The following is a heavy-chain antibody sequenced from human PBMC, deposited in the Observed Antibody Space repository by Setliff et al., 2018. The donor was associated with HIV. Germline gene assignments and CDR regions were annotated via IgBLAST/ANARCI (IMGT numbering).Heavy chain of an antibody. Sequence: SETLSLTCTVSGGSISSSSYYWGWIRQPPGKGLEWIGSIYYGGSTDYNPALKNRVAISVDTSRNRVSLKMTSVTAADTAVYYCARARLLGGFLSWGRGALVTVSS. V-gene: IGHV4-39*07. J-gene: IGHJ5*02. CDR3: ARARLLGGFLS. CDR1: GGSISSSSYY. CDR2: IYYGGST. D-gene: IGHD7-27*01.